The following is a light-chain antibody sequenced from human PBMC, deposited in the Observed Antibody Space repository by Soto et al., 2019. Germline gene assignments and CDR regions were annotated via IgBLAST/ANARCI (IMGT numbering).Light chain of an antibody. Sequence: EIVLTQSPGTLSLSPGERATLSCRASQSVSSSYLAWYQQKPGQAPRLLIYGASSRATGIPDRFSGSGSGTDFTLTISRLEPEDFAVYYCQQCGSSPCTFGQGTKVEIK. V-gene: IGKV3-20*01. CDR2: GAS. CDR1: QSVSSSY. CDR3: QQCGSSPCT. J-gene: IGKJ1*01.